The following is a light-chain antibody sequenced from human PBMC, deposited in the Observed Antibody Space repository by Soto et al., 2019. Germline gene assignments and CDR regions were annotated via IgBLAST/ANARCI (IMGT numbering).Light chain of an antibody. CDR1: SSNIGAGYD. J-gene: IGLJ1*01. CDR2: GNS. Sequence: QSVLTQPPSVSGAPGQRVTISCTGSSSNIGAGYDVHWYQQLPGTASKLLIYGNSNRPSGVPDRFSGSKSGTSASLAITGLQAEDEADYYCQSYDSSLSGSEVFGTGTKVTVL. CDR3: QSYDSSLSGSEV. V-gene: IGLV1-40*01.